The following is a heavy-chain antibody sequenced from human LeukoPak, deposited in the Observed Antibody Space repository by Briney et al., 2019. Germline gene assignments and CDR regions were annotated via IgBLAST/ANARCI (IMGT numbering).Heavy chain of an antibody. V-gene: IGHV3-30*18. CDR3: AKDYDSSGWAAFDI. D-gene: IGHD3-22*01. CDR2: ISYDGSNK. Sequence: QAGGSLRLSCAASGFTFNSFGMHWVRQAPGKGPEWVAVISYDGSNKYFADSVKGRFTISRDNSKNTLYLQMNSLRAEDTAVYYCAKDYDSSGWAAFDIWGQGTMVTVSS. J-gene: IGHJ3*02. CDR1: GFTFNSFG.